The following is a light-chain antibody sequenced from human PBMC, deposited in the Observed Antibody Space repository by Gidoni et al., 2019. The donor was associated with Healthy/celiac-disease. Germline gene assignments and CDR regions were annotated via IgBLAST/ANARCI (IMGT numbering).Light chain of an antibody. CDR2: EVS. V-gene: IGLV2-14*01. J-gene: IGLJ2*01. Sequence: QSALTQPASVPGSPAQSITLSFTGTSSDVGGYNYVSWNQQHPGKAPKLMIYEVSNRPSGVSNRFSGSKSGNTASLTISGLQAEDEADYYCSSYTSSSTLVVFGGGTKLTVL. CDR1: SSDVGGYNY. CDR3: SSYTSSSTLVV.